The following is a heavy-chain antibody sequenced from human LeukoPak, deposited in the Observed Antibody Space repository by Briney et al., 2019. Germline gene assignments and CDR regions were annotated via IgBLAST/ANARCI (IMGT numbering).Heavy chain of an antibody. D-gene: IGHD4-11*01. Sequence: GGSLRLSCAASGFTFSSYWMSWVRQAPGKGLEWVAVIWYDGSNKYYADSVKGRFTISRDNSKNTLYLQMNSLRAEDTAVYYCARDGYSNYYYYMDVWGKGTTVTVSS. CDR3: ARDGYSNYYYYMDV. V-gene: IGHV3-33*08. CDR1: GFTFSSYW. J-gene: IGHJ6*03. CDR2: IWYDGSNK.